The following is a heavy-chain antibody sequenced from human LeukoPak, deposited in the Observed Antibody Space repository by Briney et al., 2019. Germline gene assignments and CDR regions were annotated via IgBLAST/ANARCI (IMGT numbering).Heavy chain of an antibody. CDR3: ARQSASDYYDSSDSFDY. Sequence: PSETPSLTCTVSGGSISSSNYYWGWIRQPPGKGLEWIGSIYYSGSTYYNPSLKSRVTISVDTSKNQFSLKLSSVTAADTAVYYCARQSASDYYDSSDSFDYWGQGTLVTVSS. J-gene: IGHJ4*02. D-gene: IGHD3-22*01. CDR1: GGSISSSNYY. V-gene: IGHV4-39*01. CDR2: IYYSGST.